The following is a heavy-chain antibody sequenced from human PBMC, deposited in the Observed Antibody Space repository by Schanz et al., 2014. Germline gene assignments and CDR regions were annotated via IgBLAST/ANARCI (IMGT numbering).Heavy chain of an antibody. Sequence: EVQLLESGGGLVQPGGSLRLSCAASGFTFTNYAMSWVRQAPGKGLEWVSAISGSGGSTYYADSVKGRFTISRDNSKNTLYLQMKSLRAEDTAVYYCAKSQGSSFDSWGQGTLVTVSS. CDR1: GFTFTNYA. CDR2: ISGSGGST. D-gene: IGHD6-13*01. J-gene: IGHJ4*02. V-gene: IGHV3-23*01. CDR3: AKSQGSSFDS.